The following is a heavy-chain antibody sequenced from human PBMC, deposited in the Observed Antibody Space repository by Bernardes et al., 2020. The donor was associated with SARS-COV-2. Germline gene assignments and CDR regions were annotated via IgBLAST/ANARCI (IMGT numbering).Heavy chain of an antibody. CDR2: IYYSGST. Sequence: ETLSLTCTVSGGSISSSSYYWGWIRQPPGKGLEWIGSIYYSGSTYYNPSLKSRVTISVDTSKNQFSLKLSSVTAADTAVYYCARRGTIFGVVPYYYGMDVWGQGTTVTVSS. V-gene: IGHV4-39*01. CDR1: GGSISSSSYY. D-gene: IGHD3-3*01. J-gene: IGHJ6*02. CDR3: ARRGTIFGVVPYYYGMDV.